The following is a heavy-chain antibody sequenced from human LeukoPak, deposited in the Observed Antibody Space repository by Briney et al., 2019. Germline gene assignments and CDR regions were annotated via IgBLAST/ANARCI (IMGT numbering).Heavy chain of an antibody. V-gene: IGHV1-2*02. Sequence: ASVKVSCKASGYTFIGYYMHWVRQAPGQGLEWMGWITPNSGDTNYAQKFQGRVTMTRDTSISTVYMELSRLRSDDTAVYFCARDTRYCSSTSCYYFDLWGRGTLVTVSS. J-gene: IGHJ2*01. CDR1: GYTFIGYY. CDR3: ARDTRYCSSTSCYYFDL. D-gene: IGHD2-2*01. CDR2: ITPNSGDT.